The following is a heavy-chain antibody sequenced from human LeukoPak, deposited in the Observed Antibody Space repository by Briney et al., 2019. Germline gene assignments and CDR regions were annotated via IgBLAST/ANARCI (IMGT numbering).Heavy chain of an antibody. CDR1: GYTFTGYY. D-gene: IGHD1-26*01. V-gene: IGHV1-2*02. Sequence: ASVKASCKASGYTFTGYYMHWVRQAPGQGLEWMGWINPNSGGTNYAQNFQGRVTMTRDASISTAYMELSRLRSDDTAVYYCAREVEWEPHYFDYWGQGTLVTVSS. J-gene: IGHJ4*02. CDR3: AREVEWEPHYFDY. CDR2: INPNSGGT.